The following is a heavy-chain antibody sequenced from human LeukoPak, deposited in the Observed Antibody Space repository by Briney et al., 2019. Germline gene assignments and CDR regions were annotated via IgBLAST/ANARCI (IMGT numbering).Heavy chain of an antibody. CDR2: ISSIGSYI. D-gene: IGHD4/OR15-4a*01. Sequence: PGGSLRLSCAASGFTFSSYSMNWVRQAPGKGLEWVSSISSIGSYIYYADSVKGRFTISRDNSKNTLYLQMNSLRAEDTAVYYCARRAGAYSHPYDYWGQGTLVTVSS. CDR1: GFTFSSYS. CDR3: ARRAGAYSHPYDY. V-gene: IGHV3-21*04. J-gene: IGHJ4*02.